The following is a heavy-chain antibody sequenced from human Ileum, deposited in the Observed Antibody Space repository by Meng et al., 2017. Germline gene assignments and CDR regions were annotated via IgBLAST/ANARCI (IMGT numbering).Heavy chain of an antibody. J-gene: IGHJ3*02. CDR2: IVGTGGRT. CDR3: TKGFQAGYCTSSSCYGDDAFDM. CDR1: GFTLSNFA. Sequence: GESPKISCATPGFTLSNFAMTWVRQGPGKALEWVSAIVGTGGRTYYGDSVKGRFTISRDTSKSTLFLQMNSLRIEDTAVYYCTKGFQAGYCTSSSCYGDDAFDMWGQGTMVTVSS. D-gene: IGHD2-2*01. V-gene: IGHV3-23*01.